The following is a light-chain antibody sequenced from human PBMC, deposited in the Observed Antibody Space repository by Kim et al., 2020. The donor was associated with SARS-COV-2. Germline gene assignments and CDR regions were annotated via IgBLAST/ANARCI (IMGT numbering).Light chain of an antibody. CDR2: RSN. J-gene: IGLJ2*01. CDR1: SSNIGSNT. CDR3: AAWDGSLNVVL. V-gene: IGLV1-44*01. Sequence: QSVLTQPPSASGTPGQRVTISCSGSSSNIGSNTVNWYRQFPGTAPKLLIYRSNQRPSGVPDRFSGSKSGTSASLAISGLQSEDEANYYWAAWDGSLNVVLFGGGTQLTVL.